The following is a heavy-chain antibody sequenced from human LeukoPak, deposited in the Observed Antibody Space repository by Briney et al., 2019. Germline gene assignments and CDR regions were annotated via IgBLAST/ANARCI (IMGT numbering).Heavy chain of an antibody. V-gene: IGHV1-24*01. CDR1: GYTLIELS. J-gene: IGHJ4*02. Sequence: GALVKVSCKVSGYTLIELSMHWVRQAPGKGLEWMGGFDPEDGETIYAQKFQGRVTMTEDTSTDTAYMELSSLRSEDTAVYYCATGERRFNYYGSGVDYWGQGTLVTVSS. CDR2: FDPEDGET. D-gene: IGHD3-10*01. CDR3: ATGERRFNYYGSGVDY.